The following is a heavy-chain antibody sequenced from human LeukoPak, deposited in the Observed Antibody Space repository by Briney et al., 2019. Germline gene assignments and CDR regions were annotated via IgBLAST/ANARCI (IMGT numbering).Heavy chain of an antibody. J-gene: IGHJ3*02. CDR1: GFTFSSYE. D-gene: IGHD6-13*01. CDR2: ISSSGSTI. CDR3: ARGGSIAAAGIAFDI. V-gene: IGHV3-48*03. Sequence: PGGSLRLSCAASGFTFSSYEMNWVRQAPGKGLEWVSYISSSGSTIYYADSVKGRFTISRDNAKNSLYLQMNSLRDEDTAVYYCARGGSIAAAGIAFDIWGQGTMVTVSS.